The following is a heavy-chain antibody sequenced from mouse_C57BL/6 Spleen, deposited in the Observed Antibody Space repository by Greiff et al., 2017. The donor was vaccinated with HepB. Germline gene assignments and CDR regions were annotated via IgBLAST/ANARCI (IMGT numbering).Heavy chain of an antibody. D-gene: IGHD4-1*01. CDR2: IDPEDGET. CDR1: GFNIKDYY. CDR3: ASLLGDGAMDY. Sequence: EVQLQQSGAELVKPGASVKLSCTASGFNIKDYYMHWVKQRTEQGLEWIGRIDPEDGETKYALKFQGKATITADTSSNTAYLQLSSLTSEDTAVYYCASLLGDGAMDYWGQGTSVTVSS. J-gene: IGHJ4*01. V-gene: IGHV14-2*01.